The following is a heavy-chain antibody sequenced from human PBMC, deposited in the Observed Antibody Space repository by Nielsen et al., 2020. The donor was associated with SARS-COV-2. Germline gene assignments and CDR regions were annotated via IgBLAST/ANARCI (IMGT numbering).Heavy chain of an antibody. CDR1: GFTFTSAW. CDR3: ARAATRGGFDP. CDR2: IYSGGSST. V-gene: IGHV3-23*03. Sequence: GESLKISCAASGFTFTSAWMSWVRQAPGKGLEWVSVIYSGGSSTYYADSVKGRFTISRDNSKNTLYLQMNSLRAEDTAVYYCARAATRGGFDPWGQGTLVTVSS. J-gene: IGHJ5*02. D-gene: IGHD2-15*01.